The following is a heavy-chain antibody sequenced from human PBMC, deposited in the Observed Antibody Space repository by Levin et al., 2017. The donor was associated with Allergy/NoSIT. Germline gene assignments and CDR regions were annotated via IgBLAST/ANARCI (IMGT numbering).Heavy chain of an antibody. CDR3: ARDMSRPSAYSSSWPAFDY. CDR1: GFTFSSYA. J-gene: IGHJ4*02. Sequence: GGSLRLSCAASGFTFSSYAMHWVRQAPGKGLEWVAVISYDGSNKYYADSVKGRFTISRDNSKNTLYLQMNSLRAEDTAVYYCARDMSRPSAYSSSWPAFDYWGQGTLVTVSS. CDR2: ISYDGSNK. D-gene: IGHD6-13*01. V-gene: IGHV3-30*04.